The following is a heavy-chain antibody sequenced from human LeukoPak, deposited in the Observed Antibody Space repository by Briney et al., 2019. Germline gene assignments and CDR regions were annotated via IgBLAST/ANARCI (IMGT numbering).Heavy chain of an antibody. CDR2: ISSGSAI. J-gene: IGHJ4*02. CDR3: ARSFFGVVPSFDY. V-gene: IGHV3-48*03. D-gene: IGHD3-3*01. CDR1: GVTLSSFE. Sequence: WGSLRLSCAASGVTLSSFEMNWIRQAPGKGLEWVSYISSGSAIWYADSVKGRFTISRDNAKNSLYLQMNSLRAEDTAVYYCARSFFGVVPSFDYWGQGTLVTVSP.